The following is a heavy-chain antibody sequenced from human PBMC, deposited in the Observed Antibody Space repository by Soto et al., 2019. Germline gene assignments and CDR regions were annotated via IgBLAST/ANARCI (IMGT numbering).Heavy chain of an antibody. Sequence: NPSETLSLTCSVSGGSISSSDYYWGWIRQPPGKGLEWIGSIHYSGTTYYNPSLKSRVTISVDTSKNQFSLKLTSVTAADTAVYYCARRGSASYWIDYWGQGTLVTVSS. V-gene: IGHV4-39*01. CDR1: GGSISSSDYY. D-gene: IGHD3-10*01. CDR3: ARRGSASYWIDY. CDR2: IHYSGTT. J-gene: IGHJ4*02.